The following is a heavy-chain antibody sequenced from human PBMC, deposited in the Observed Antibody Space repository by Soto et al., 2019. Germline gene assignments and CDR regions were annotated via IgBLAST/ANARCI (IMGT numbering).Heavy chain of an antibody. CDR1: GFTFSSYA. CDR2: ISGSGGST. CDR3: AKDTEAGVFGASDY. J-gene: IGHJ4*02. Sequence: GGSLRLSCAASGFTFSSYAMSWVRQAPGKGLEWVSAISGSGGSTYYADSVKGRFTISRDNSKNTLYLQMNSLRAEDTAVYYCAKDTEAGVFGASDYWGQGTLVTVSS. D-gene: IGHD3-3*01. V-gene: IGHV3-23*01.